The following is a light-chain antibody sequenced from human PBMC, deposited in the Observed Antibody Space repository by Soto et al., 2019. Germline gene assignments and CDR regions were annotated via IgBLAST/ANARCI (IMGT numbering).Light chain of an antibody. V-gene: IGLV2-11*01. CDR2: DVS. Sequence: QSALTQPRSVSGSPGQSVTISCTGTSSDVGYYNYVSWYQQRPGKAPKLMIYDVSKRPSGVPDRFSGSKSGNTASLTISGLQAEDEADYYCCSYAGSYTLVFGGGTKVTVL. CDR1: SSDVGYYNY. CDR3: CSYAGSYTLV. J-gene: IGLJ2*01.